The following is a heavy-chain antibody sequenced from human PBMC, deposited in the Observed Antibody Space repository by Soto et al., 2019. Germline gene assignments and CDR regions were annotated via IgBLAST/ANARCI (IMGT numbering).Heavy chain of an antibody. J-gene: IGHJ6*02. CDR2: IIPIFGTA. Sequence: QVQLVQSGAEVKKPGSSVTVSCKASGGTFSSYAISWVRQAPGQGLEWMGGIIPIFGTANYAQKFQGRVTITADESTRTAYMELSSLRSEDTAVDYCARTSLSDYSPPYYYCMDVWGQGTTVTVSS. CDR3: ARTSLSDYSPPYYYCMDV. V-gene: IGHV1-69*01. CDR1: GGTFSSYA. D-gene: IGHD5-12*01.